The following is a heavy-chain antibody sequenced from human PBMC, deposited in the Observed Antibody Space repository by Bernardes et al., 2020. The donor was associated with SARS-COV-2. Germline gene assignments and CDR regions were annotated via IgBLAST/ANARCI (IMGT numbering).Heavy chain of an antibody. CDR2: TYSGGTT. J-gene: IGHJ4*02. D-gene: IGHD5-18*01. Sequence: GGSLRLCCAASGFTVSSNYMSWVRQAPGKGLEWVSVTYSGGTTYYADSVKGRFTISRDNSKNTRYLQMNSLRAEDTAVYYWAREGYSYGVDYWGQGTLVTVSS. V-gene: IGHV3-53*01. CDR3: AREGYSYGVDY. CDR1: GFTVSSNY.